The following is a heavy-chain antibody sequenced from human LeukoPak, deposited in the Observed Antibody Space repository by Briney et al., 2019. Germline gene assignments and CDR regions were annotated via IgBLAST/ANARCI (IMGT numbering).Heavy chain of an antibody. J-gene: IGHJ4*02. CDR1: GGTFSSYA. CDR3: ARFAVHRRLTVAGQFGLDY. Sequence: GASVKVSCKASGGTFSSYAISWVRQAPGQGLEWMGGIIPIFGTANYAQKFQGRVTITADKSTSTAYMELRSLRSEDTAVYYCARFAVHRRLTVAGQFGLDYWGQGTLVTVSS. D-gene: IGHD6-19*01. V-gene: IGHV1-69*06. CDR2: IIPIFGTA.